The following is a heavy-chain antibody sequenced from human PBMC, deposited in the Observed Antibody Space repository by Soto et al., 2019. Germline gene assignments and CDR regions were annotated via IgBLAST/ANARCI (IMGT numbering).Heavy chain of an antibody. J-gene: IGHJ4*02. Sequence: GASVKVSCKASGYTFTSYAMHWVRQAPGQRLEWMGWINAGNGNTKYSQKFQGRVTITRDTSASTAYMELSSLRSEDTAVYYCARTRGRGVGATPGPFDYWGQGTLVTVSS. V-gene: IGHV1-3*01. CDR3: ARTRGRGVGATPGPFDY. CDR2: INAGNGNT. CDR1: GYTFTSYA. D-gene: IGHD1-26*01.